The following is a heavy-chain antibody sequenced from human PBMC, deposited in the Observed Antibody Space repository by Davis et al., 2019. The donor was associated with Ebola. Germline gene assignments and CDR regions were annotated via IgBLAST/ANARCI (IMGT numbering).Heavy chain of an antibody. CDR3: ARDSLVLRFTQYGMDV. CDR1: GYTFTSYA. J-gene: IGHJ6*04. V-gene: IGHV1-18*01. D-gene: IGHD3-3*01. Sequence: ASVKVSCKASGYTFTSYAMNWVRQAPGQGLEWMGWISAYNGNTNYAQKHQGRVTMTTDTSTSTAYMELRSLRSDDKAVYYCARDSLVLRFTQYGMDVWGKGTTVTVSS. CDR2: ISAYNGNT.